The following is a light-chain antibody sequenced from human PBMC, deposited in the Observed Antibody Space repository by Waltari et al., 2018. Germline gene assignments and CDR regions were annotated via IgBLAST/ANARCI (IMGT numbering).Light chain of an antibody. Sequence: EIVLTQSPGTVSLSPGDRATFSCWASQRFRIYLAWYQQKPGEAPRLLIYQASTRATGIPDRFSASGSGTDFSLTISRLEPEDFAMYYCQQYVESPATFGQGTKVEIK. V-gene: IGKV3-20*01. CDR1: QRFRIY. CDR3: QQYVESPAT. J-gene: IGKJ1*01. CDR2: QAS.